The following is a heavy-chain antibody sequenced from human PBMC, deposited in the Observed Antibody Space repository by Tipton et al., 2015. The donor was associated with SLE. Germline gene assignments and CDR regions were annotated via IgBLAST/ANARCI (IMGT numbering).Heavy chain of an antibody. D-gene: IGHD3-22*01. J-gene: IGHJ6*02. CDR1: GFTFSSYS. Sequence: SLRLSCAAYGFTFSSYSMNWVRQATGKGLEWVSSISSSSSYIYYADSVKGRFTISRDNAKNSLYLQMNSLRAEDTAVYYCAKSSGCYDYYFYYGMDVWCQGSTVTVSS. CDR2: ISSSSSYI. V-gene: IGHV3-21*01. CDR3: AKSSGCYDYYFYYGMDV.